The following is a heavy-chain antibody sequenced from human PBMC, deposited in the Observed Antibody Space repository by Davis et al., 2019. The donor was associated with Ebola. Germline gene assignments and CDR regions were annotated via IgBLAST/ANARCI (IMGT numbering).Heavy chain of an antibody. CDR3: ARGTTCYSNY. Sequence: ASVKVSCKTSGYTFTGYYIHWVRQAPGQGLEWMGWINPNTGGTNYAQRFQGRVTMTRDTSISTAYMELSSLKSDDTAVYYCARGTTCYSNYWGQGTLVTVSS. CDR2: INPNTGGT. V-gene: IGHV1-2*02. J-gene: IGHJ4*02. D-gene: IGHD2-2*01. CDR1: GYTFTGYY.